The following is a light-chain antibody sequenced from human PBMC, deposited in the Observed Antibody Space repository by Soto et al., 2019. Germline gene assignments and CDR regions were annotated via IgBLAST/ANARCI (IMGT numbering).Light chain of an antibody. Sequence: QSVLTQPASVSGSPGQSITISCTGTSSDVGSYNLVSWYQHHPGKAPKLMIYEVSKRPSGVSNRFSGSKSGNTASLTISGLQAEDEADYYCCSYAGSSTLVFGTGTMVTVL. V-gene: IGLV2-23*02. CDR3: CSYAGSSTLV. CDR2: EVS. CDR1: SSDVGSYNL. J-gene: IGLJ1*01.